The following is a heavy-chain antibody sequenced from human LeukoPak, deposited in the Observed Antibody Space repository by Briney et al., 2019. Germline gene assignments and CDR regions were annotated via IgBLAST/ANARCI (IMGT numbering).Heavy chain of an antibody. CDR1: GYTFTSYY. D-gene: IGHD6-19*01. CDR2: INRSGGSA. Sequence: ASVKVSCKASGYTFTSYYMHWVRQAPGQGLEWMGIINRSGGSAIYAQKFQGRVTMTRDTSTTTVNMELSSLRSEDTAVYYCARDSDAVDDAFDIWGQGTVVTVSS. V-gene: IGHV1-46*01. CDR3: ARDSDAVDDAFDI. J-gene: IGHJ3*02.